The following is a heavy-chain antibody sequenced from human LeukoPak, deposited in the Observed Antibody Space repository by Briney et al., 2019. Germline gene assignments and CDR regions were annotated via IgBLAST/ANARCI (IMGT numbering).Heavy chain of an antibody. Sequence: PGGSLRLSCAASGFTLSTCGMHWVRLAPGKGLEWVAMISHDGNSKQYADFAKSRFTISRDNSKNTLYLEMNSLRTEDTAVYHCAKDLYDNDWYNYFDPWGQGALVTVSS. V-gene: IGHV3-30*18. J-gene: IGHJ5*02. CDR3: AKDLYDNDWYNYFDP. CDR2: ISHDGNSK. D-gene: IGHD5-24*01. CDR1: GFTLSTCG.